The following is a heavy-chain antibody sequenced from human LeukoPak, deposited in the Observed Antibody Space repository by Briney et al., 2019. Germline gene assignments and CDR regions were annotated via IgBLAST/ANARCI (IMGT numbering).Heavy chain of an antibody. Sequence: PGGSLRLSCAASGFTFSSNAMCWVRQAPGKGLEWVSLISGTGGTTYYADSVKGRLTISKDNSKSTLYLQMNGLRTEDTAVYYCARSPVDLSQPFLDYWGQGTLVTVSS. D-gene: IGHD3-16*02. J-gene: IGHJ4*02. CDR1: GFTFSSNA. CDR2: ISGTGGTT. CDR3: ARSPVDLSQPFLDY. V-gene: IGHV3-23*01.